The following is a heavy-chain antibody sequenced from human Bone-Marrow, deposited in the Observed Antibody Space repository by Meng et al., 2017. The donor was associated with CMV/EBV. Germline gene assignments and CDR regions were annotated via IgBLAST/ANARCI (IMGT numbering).Heavy chain of an antibody. V-gene: IGHV1-2*02. J-gene: IGHJ6*02. CDR2: INPNTGVT. CDR1: GYTFTDYF. CDR3: ARGGTNYYYYDVAV. Sequence: ASVKVSCKASGYTFTDYFIHWVRQAPGQGLEWMGWINPNTGVTNYAQKFQGRVTMTRDTSISTAYMELSRLRSDDTAVYFCARGGTNYYYYDVAVWGQGNTVTFAS.